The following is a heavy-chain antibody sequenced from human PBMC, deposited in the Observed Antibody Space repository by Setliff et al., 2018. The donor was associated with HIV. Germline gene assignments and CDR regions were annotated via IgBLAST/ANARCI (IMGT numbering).Heavy chain of an antibody. D-gene: IGHD1-26*01. CDR1: GGSILSGGYY. V-gene: IGHV4-31*03. J-gene: IGHJ4*02. Sequence: SETLSLTCSVSGGSILSGGYYWSWIRQHPGRGLEWIGYIYYSGSTTYNPSLKSRVTISVDMSKNQVSLKVSSVTAADTAVYYCARGHGVYSGSYLAVYFDYWGQGTLVTVSS. CDR2: IYYSGST. CDR3: ARGHGVYSGSYLAVYFDY.